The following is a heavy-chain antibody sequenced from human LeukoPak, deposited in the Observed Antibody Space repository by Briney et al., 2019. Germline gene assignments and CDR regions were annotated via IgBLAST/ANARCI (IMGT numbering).Heavy chain of an antibody. CDR1: GITFSTYG. CDR3: ANREYHLPALY. CDR2: ISYDGSNK. D-gene: IGHD2-2*01. Sequence: GGSLRLSCAASGITFSTYGMHWVRQAPGKGLEWVAVISYDGSNKYYADSVKGRFTISRDNSKNTLYLQMNSLRAEDTAVYYCANREYHLPALYWGQGTLVTVSS. J-gene: IGHJ4*02. V-gene: IGHV3-30*18.